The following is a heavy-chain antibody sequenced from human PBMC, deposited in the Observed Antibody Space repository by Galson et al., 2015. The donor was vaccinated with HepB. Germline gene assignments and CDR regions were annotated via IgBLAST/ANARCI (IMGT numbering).Heavy chain of an antibody. CDR3: ARHASYYYDSSGSKGAFDI. CDR2: IYPGDSDT. Sequence: QSGAEVKKPGESLKISCKGSGYSFTSYWIGWVRQMPGKGLEWMGIIYPGDSDTRYSPSFQGQVTISADKSISTAYLQWSSLKASDTAMYYCARHASYYYDSSGSKGAFDIWGQGTMVTVSS. D-gene: IGHD3-22*01. V-gene: IGHV5-51*01. J-gene: IGHJ3*02. CDR1: GYSFTSYW.